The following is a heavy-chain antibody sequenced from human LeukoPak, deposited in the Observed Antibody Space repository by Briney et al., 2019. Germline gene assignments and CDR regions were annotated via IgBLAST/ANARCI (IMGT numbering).Heavy chain of an antibody. CDR2: IYYSGST. V-gene: IGHV4-30-4*01. CDR3: ARDRGYSYGYAESAAFDI. D-gene: IGHD5-18*01. Sequence: PSETLSLTCTVSGGSISSGDYYWSWIRQPPGKGLEWIGYIYYSGSTYYNPSLKSRVTISVDTSKNQFSLKLSSVTAADTAVYYCARDRGYSYGYAESAAFDIWGQGTMVTVSS. CDR1: GGSISSGDYY. J-gene: IGHJ3*02.